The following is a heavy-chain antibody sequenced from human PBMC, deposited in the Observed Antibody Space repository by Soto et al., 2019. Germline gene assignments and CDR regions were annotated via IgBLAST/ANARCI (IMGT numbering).Heavy chain of an antibody. Sequence: GESLKISCKGSGYSFTSYWISRVRQMPGKGLEWMGRIDPSDSYTNYSPSFQGHVTISADKSISTAYLQWSSLKASDTAMYYCARQGGYSSSWYPYYYYGMDVWGQGTTVTVSS. CDR2: IDPSDSYT. V-gene: IGHV5-10-1*01. D-gene: IGHD6-13*01. CDR3: ARQGGYSSSWYPYYYYGMDV. J-gene: IGHJ6*02. CDR1: GYSFTSYW.